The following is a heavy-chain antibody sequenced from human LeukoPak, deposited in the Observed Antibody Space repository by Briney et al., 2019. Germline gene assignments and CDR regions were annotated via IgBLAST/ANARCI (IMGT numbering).Heavy chain of an antibody. D-gene: IGHD1-26*01. CDR2: IYYSGST. CDR3: ASGSETWGLLPKFYFDH. V-gene: IGHV4-59*01. Sequence: SETLSLTCTVSGGSISSCYWSWIRQPPGKRLEWIGYIYYSGSTDYNPSLKSRVTISIDTSKNQFSLKLSSVTAADTAIYYCASGSETWGLLPKFYFDHWGQGTLVTVSS. J-gene: IGHJ4*02. CDR1: GGSISSCY.